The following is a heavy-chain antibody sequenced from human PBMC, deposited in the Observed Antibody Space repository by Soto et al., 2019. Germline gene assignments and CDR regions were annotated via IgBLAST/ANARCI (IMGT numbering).Heavy chain of an antibody. V-gene: IGHV5-10-1*01. CDR3: ASRPYATYNYSGMDV. CDR2: IDPSDSYT. Sequence: GEPLKISCNGSGYSFTTYWISWVRQVPGKGLQWMGRIDPSDSYTTYSPSFQGHVSISTDKSISTAYLQWSSLKASDTATYYCASRPYATYNYSGMDVWGQGTTVTVS. J-gene: IGHJ6*02. D-gene: IGHD2-8*01. CDR1: GYSFTTYW.